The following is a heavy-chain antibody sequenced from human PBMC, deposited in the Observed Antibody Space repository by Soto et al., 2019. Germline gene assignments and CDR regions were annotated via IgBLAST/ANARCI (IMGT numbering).Heavy chain of an antibody. CDR3: ARHNPIPDRSGWDGWLDP. J-gene: IGHJ5*02. V-gene: IGHV4-39*01. Sequence: SETLSLTCTVSGGSISSSSNYWGWIRQPPGKGLEWIGSIYYSGSTYYNPSLKSRVTISVDTSKNQFSLKLRSVTAADTAVYQSARHNPIPDRSGWDGWLDPWGLGTRVTVSS. CDR1: GGSISSSSNY. CDR2: IYYSGST. D-gene: IGHD6-19*01.